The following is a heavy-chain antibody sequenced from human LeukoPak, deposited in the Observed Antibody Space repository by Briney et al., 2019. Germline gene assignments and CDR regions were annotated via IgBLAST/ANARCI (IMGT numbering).Heavy chain of an antibody. J-gene: IGHJ4*02. V-gene: IGHV3-7*01. CDR1: GFTFSSYA. CDR2: IKQDGSEK. CDR3: ARDRRITFGGVIVSIDY. D-gene: IGHD3-16*02. Sequence: GGSLRLSCAASGFTFSSYAMSWVRQAPGKGLEWVANIKQDGSEKYYVDSVKGRFTISRDNAKNSLYLQMNSLRAEDTAVYYCARDRRITFGGVIVSIDYWGQGTLVTVSS.